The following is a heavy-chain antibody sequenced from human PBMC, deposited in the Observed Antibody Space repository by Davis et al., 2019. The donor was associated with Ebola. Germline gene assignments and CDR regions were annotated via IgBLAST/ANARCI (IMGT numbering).Heavy chain of an antibody. CDR2: ISSSSTI. CDR3: ARFGGVVIIPTYYYYGMDV. V-gene: IGHV3-48*02. J-gene: IGHJ6*02. Sequence: GESLKISCAASGFTFSSYSMNWVRQAPGKGLEWVSYISSSSTIYYADSVKGRFTISRDNAKNSLYLQMNSLRDEDTAVYYCARFGGVVIIPTYYYYGMDVWGQGTTVTVSS. D-gene: IGHD3-3*01. CDR1: GFTFSSYS.